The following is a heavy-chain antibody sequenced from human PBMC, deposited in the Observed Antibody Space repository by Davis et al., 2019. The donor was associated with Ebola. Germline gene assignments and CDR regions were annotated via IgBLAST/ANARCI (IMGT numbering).Heavy chain of an antibody. CDR3: AREATVVTPDYFDY. V-gene: IGHV1-46*01. J-gene: IGHJ4*02. D-gene: IGHD4-23*01. CDR1: GYTFTSYY. Sequence: AASVKVSCKASGYTFTSYYMHWVRQAPGQGLEWMGIINPSGGSTSYAQKFQGRVTITADKSTSTAYMELSSLRSEDTAVYYCAREATVVTPDYFDYWGQGTLVTVSS. CDR2: INPSGGST.